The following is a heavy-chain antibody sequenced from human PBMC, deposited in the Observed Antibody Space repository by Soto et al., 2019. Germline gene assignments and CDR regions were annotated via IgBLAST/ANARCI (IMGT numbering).Heavy chain of an antibody. V-gene: IGHV5-10-1*01. D-gene: IGHD6-6*01. CDR1: GCSFTSYW. J-gene: IGHJ6*02. CDR3: AMCIAARPLGYYYGMDV. Sequence: GESLKISCKGSGCSFTSYWISWVRQMPGKGLEWMGRIDPSDSYTNYSPSFQGHVTISADKSISTAYLQWSSLKASDTAMYYCAMCIAARPLGYYYGMDVWGQGTTVTVSS. CDR2: IDPSDSYT.